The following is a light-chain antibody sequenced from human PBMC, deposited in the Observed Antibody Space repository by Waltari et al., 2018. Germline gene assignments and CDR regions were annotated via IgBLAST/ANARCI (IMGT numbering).Light chain of an antibody. CDR1: QSISNY. CDR2: GAS. J-gene: IGKJ2*01. Sequence: DIQMTQSPSSLSASVGDRVTITCRASQSISNYLNWFQQRPGRAPKLLIYGASNWESGVSSRFSGSASGTDFTLTISSLQPEDFATYSCLQTYSTPYTFGQGTTVEI. CDR3: LQTYSTPYT. V-gene: IGKV1-39*01.